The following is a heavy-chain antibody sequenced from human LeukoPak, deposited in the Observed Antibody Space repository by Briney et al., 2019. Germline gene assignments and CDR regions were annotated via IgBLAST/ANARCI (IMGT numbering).Heavy chain of an antibody. CDR3: AREKGRGVISPYFDY. J-gene: IGHJ4*02. V-gene: IGHV3-21*04. CDR1: GFTFSSYS. CDR2: ISTSSSYI. D-gene: IGHD3-10*01. Sequence: GGSLRLSCEASGFTFSSYSMNWVGKAPGKGLEWVSSISTSSSYIYYADSVKGRFTISRDNSKNTLSLQMNSLRAEDTAFYYCAREKGRGVISPYFDYWGQGTLVTVSS.